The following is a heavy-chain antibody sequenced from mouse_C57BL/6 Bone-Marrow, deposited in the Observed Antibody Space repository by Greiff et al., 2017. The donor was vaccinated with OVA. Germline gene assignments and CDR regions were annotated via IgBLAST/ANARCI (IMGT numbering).Heavy chain of an antibody. D-gene: IGHD1-1*01. CDR2: IDPENGDT. J-gene: IGHJ1*03. CDR1: GFNFKDDY. Sequence: EVQLQQSGAELVRPGASVKLSCTASGFNFKDDYMHWVKQRPEQGLEWIGWIDPENGDTEYASKFQGKATITADTSSTTAYLQLSSLTSEDTAVYYCTTDYGSSYAYFDDWGTGTTVTVSS. V-gene: IGHV14-4*01. CDR3: TTDYGSSYAYFDD.